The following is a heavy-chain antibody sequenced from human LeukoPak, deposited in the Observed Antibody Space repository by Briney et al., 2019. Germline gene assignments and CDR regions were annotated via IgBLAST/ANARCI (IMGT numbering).Heavy chain of an antibody. D-gene: IGHD1-1*01. CDR2: ISRGSHTI. V-gene: IGHV3-48*04. J-gene: IGHJ4*02. CDR3: SRETTSGY. Sequence: GGSLRLSCAASGFSFSGYSMNWVRQPPGQGLEWVSYISRGSHTIYYADSVRGRFTISRDDAKNSLYLQMNSLRAEDTGIYYCSRETTSGYWGQGTLVTVSS. CDR1: GFSFSGYS.